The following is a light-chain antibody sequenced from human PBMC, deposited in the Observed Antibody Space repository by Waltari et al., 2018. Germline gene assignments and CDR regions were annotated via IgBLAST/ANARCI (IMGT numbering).Light chain of an antibody. J-gene: IGLJ2*01. V-gene: IGLV3-19*01. CDR3: SSRDMSGDVV. CDR2: GKN. CDR1: ILSTFY. Sequence: SSELTQDPAVSVALGPTVRITCHGDILSTFYANLCRQKPGQAPELVIYGKNKRPSGIPDRFSASSSGTTTSLTITGAQAEDEADYYCSSRDMSGDVVFGGGTELTVL.